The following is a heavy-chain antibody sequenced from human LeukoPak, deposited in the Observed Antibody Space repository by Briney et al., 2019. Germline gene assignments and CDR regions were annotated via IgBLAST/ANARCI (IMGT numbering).Heavy chain of an antibody. Sequence: GGSLRLSCAASGFTFSSYGMHWVRQAPGKGLEWVAVISHDGSNKYYADSVKGRFTISRDNSKNTLYLQMNSLRAEDPAVYYCARGGYCSGGSCYESAFDIWGQGTMVTVSS. CDR2: ISHDGSNK. D-gene: IGHD2-15*01. CDR1: GFTFSSYG. J-gene: IGHJ3*02. V-gene: IGHV3-30*03. CDR3: ARGGYCSGGSCYESAFDI.